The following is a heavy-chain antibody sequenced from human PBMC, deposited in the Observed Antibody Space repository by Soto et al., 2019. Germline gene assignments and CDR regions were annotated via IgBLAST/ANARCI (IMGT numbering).Heavy chain of an antibody. CDR1: CGSISSYY. J-gene: IGHJ5*02. V-gene: IGHV4-59*01. D-gene: IGHD4-17*01. CDR3: ARGAPYGDYISNWFDP. Sequence: SETLSLTCTVSCGSISSYYWSWIRQPPGKGLEWIGYIYYSGSTNYNPSLKSRVTISVDTSKNQFSLKLSSVTAADTAVYYCARGAPYGDYISNWFDPWGQGTLVTVSS. CDR2: IYYSGST.